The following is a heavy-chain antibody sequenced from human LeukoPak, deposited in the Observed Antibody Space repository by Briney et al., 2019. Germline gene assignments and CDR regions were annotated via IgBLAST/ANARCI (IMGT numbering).Heavy chain of an antibody. CDR3: VRDGYCGSASCRGWFDP. CDR1: GVTFSSYG. V-gene: IGHV3-30*03. Sequence: GGSLRLSCAASGVTFSSYGMHWVRQAPGKGLEWVAVISYDGSTEYYADSVKGRFTISRDNSKNTLYVQMNSLRVDDTAVYYCVRDGYCGSASCRGWFDPWGQGTLVTVSS. CDR2: ISYDGSTE. D-gene: IGHD2-2*03. J-gene: IGHJ5*02.